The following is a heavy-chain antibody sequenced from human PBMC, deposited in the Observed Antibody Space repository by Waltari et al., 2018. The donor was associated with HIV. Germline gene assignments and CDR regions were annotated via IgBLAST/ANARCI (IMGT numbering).Heavy chain of an antibody. CDR3: ARDGAPYGSGHGWFDP. V-gene: IGHV4-38-2*02. CDR2: IYHSGST. Sequence: QVQLQESGPGLVKPSETLSLTCTVSGYSISSGYYWGWIRQPPGKGLEWIGSIYHSGSTYYNPSLKSRVTISVDTSKNQFSLKLSSVTAADTAVYYCARDGAPYGSGHGWFDPWGQGTLVTVSS. J-gene: IGHJ5*02. CDR1: GYSISSGYY. D-gene: IGHD3-10*01.